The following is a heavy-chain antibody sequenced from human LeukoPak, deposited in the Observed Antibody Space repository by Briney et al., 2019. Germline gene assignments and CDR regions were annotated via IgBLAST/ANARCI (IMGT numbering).Heavy chain of an antibody. J-gene: IGHJ4*02. Sequence: ASVKVSCKTSGYPFRNYDINWVRQATGQGLEWMGWINPHSGKTGYAQKFQGRVTMTTDTSASTAYMELSSLRSEDTAVYYCARVDVDIVATSDFDYWGQGTLVTVSS. D-gene: IGHD5-12*01. CDR3: ARVDVDIVATSDFDY. CDR2: INPHSGKT. V-gene: IGHV1-8*01. CDR1: GYPFRNYD.